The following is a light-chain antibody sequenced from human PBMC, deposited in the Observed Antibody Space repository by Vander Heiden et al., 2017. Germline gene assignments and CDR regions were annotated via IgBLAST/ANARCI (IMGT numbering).Light chain of an antibody. V-gene: IGLV2-23*01. CDR1: SSDVGSYNL. CDR2: EGS. J-gene: IGLJ2*01. Sequence: QSALTQPASVSGSPGQSITISCTGTSSDVGSYNLVSWYQQHRGKAPELMMYEGSKRPSGVSNRFSGSKSGNTAARTSSGLQAEDEAGYYWCSYAGSSTLVFGGGTKLTVL. CDR3: CSYAGSSTLV.